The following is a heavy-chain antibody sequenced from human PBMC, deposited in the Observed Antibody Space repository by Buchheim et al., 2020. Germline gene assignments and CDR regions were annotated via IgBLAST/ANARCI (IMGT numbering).Heavy chain of an antibody. CDR3: ARRRITIFGVGEFDY. D-gene: IGHD3-3*01. CDR1: GGSISSSSYY. J-gene: IGHJ4*02. V-gene: IGHV4-39*01. CDR2: IYYSGST. Sequence: QLQLQESGPGLVKPSETLSLTCTVSGGSISSSSYYWGWIRQPPGKGLEWIGSIYYSGSTYYNPSLKSRVTISVDTSKNQFSRKLSSVTAADTAVYYCARRRITIFGVGEFDYWGQGTL.